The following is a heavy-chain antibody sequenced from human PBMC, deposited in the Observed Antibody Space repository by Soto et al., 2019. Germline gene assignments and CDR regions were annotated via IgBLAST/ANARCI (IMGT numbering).Heavy chain of an antibody. Sequence: GESLKISCKGSGYSFTSYWISWVRQMSGKGLEWMGRIDPSDSYTNYSPSFQGHVTISADKSISTAYLQWSSLKASDTAMYYCARLPDVDTAMQPDYYGMDVWGQGTTVTVSS. V-gene: IGHV5-10-1*01. J-gene: IGHJ6*02. CDR2: IDPSDSYT. CDR1: GYSFTSYW. D-gene: IGHD5-18*01. CDR3: ARLPDVDTAMQPDYYGMDV.